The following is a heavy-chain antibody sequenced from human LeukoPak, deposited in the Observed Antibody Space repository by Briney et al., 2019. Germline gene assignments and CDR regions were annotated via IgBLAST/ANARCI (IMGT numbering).Heavy chain of an antibody. J-gene: IGHJ4*02. D-gene: IGHD5-18*01. CDR2: INSDGSST. V-gene: IGHV3-74*01. CDR1: GFTFSSYW. CDR3: ARGGGGHSYGYYFDY. Sequence: GGSLRLSCAASGFTFSSYWMHWVRQAPGKGLVWVSRINSDGSSTSYADSVKGRFTISRDNAKNTLYLQMNSLRAEDTAVYYCARGGGGHSYGYYFDYWGQGTLVTVSS.